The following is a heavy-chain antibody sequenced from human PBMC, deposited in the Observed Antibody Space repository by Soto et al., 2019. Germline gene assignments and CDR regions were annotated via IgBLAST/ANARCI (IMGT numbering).Heavy chain of an antibody. D-gene: IGHD5-12*01. CDR3: ARDFGGYEKGYYYYYMDV. J-gene: IGHJ6*03. CDR1: GFTFSSYW. CDR2: IKQDGSEK. Sequence: GGSLRLSCAASGFTFSSYWMSWVRQAPGKGLEWVANIKQDGSEKYYVDSVKGRFTISRDNAKNSLYLQMNSLRAEDTAVYYCARDFGGYEKGYYYYYMDVWGKGTTVTVSS. V-gene: IGHV3-7*01.